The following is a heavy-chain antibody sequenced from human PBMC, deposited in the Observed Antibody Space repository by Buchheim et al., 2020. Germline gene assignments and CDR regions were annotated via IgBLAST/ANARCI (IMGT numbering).Heavy chain of an antibody. J-gene: IGHJ2*01. CDR2: IWYDGSNK. V-gene: IGHV3-33*01. D-gene: IGHD6-13*01. CDR1: GFSFSSYG. CDR3: AREREGVAAAGTRWYFDL. Sequence: QVQLVESGGGVVQPGRSLRLSCAASGFSFSSYGMHWVRQAPGKGLEWVSVIWYDGSNKYYADSVNGRFTISRDNSKNTLSLQMNSLRGEDTAVYWCAREREGVAAAGTRWYFDLWGRGTL.